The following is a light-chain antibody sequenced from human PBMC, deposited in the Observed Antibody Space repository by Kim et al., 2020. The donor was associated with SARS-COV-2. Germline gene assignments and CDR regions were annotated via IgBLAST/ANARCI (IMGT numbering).Light chain of an antibody. CDR1: KLGDRY. CDR3: QAWDSSTGV. V-gene: IGLV3-1*01. J-gene: IGLJ2*01. CDR2: EDS. Sequence: VSPGQPASITCSGHKLGDRYVSWYQQRPGQSPVVVIYEDSKRPSGIPERFSGSNSGNTATLTISGTQAMDEADYYCQAWDSSTGVFGGGTQLTVL.